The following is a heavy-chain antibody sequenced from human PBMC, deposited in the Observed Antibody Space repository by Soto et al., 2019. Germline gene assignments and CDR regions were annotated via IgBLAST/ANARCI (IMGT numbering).Heavy chain of an antibody. Sequence: EVQLVESGGGLVQPGRSLRLSCAASGFTFDDYAMHWVRQAPGKGLEWVSGISWNSGSIGYADSVKGRFTISRDNAKNSLYLQMNSLRAEDTAVYYCAKGDDYGDYYFDYWGQGTLVTVSS. CDR2: ISWNSGSI. V-gene: IGHV3-9*01. CDR1: GFTFDDYA. D-gene: IGHD4-17*01. J-gene: IGHJ4*02. CDR3: AKGDDYGDYYFDY.